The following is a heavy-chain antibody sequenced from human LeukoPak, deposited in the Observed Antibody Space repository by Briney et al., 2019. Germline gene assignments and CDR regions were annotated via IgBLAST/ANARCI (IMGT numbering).Heavy chain of an antibody. V-gene: IGHV3-11*03. CDR1: GFSFSDSY. CDR2: ISGSSSYT. D-gene: IGHD6-13*01. CDR3: ARTLVAAPGSKGGP. Sequence: GWSLRLSCAASGFSFSDSYMNWIRQAPGKGLEWVSYISGSSSYTDYADSVKGRFTISRDNAKNSLYLQMNSLRAEDTAVYYCARTLVAAPGSKGGPWGQGTLVTVSS. J-gene: IGHJ5*02.